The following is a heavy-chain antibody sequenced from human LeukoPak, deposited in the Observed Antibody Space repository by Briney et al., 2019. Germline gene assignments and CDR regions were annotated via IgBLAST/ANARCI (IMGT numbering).Heavy chain of an antibody. CDR3: GKECSSTTCYP. CDR1: GFTFSTYG. J-gene: IGHJ4*02. CDR2: IRYDGSNQ. V-gene: IGHV3-30*02. D-gene: IGHD2-2*01. Sequence: GGSLRLSCAASGFTFSTYGMHWVRQAPGKGLEWVAFIRYDGSNQYHADSVKGRFTISRDNTKNTLHLQMNSLRAEDTAIYYCGKECSSTTCYPWGQGTQVTVSS.